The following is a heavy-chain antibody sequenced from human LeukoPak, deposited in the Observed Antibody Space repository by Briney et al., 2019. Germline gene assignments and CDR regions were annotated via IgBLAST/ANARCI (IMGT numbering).Heavy chain of an antibody. CDR1: GFTFSSYS. Sequence: QSGGSLRLSCAASGFTFSSYSMNWVRQAPGKGLEWVSYISSSSSTIYYADSVKGRFTISRDNSKNTLYLQMNSLRAEDTAVYYCAKALRDQGYYYYYMDVWGKGTTVTVSS. CDR3: AKALRDQGYYYYYMDV. J-gene: IGHJ6*03. D-gene: IGHD2-2*01. V-gene: IGHV3-48*01. CDR2: ISSSSSTI.